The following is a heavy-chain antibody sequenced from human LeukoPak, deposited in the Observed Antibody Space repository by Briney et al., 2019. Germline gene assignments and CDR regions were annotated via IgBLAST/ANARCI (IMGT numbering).Heavy chain of an antibody. J-gene: IGHJ6*02. D-gene: IGHD3-9*01. CDR2: IKQDGTEK. CDR1: AFTFSSYW. CDR3: ARGPGNYDILTGYYNAYYYYGMDV. Sequence: PGGSLRLSCAASAFTFSSYWMSWVRQAPGKGLEWVANIKQDGTEKYYVDSVKGRFTISRDNARNSLYPQMNSLRAEDTAVYYCARGPGNYDILTGYYNAYYYYGMDVWGQGTTVTVSS. V-gene: IGHV3-7*01.